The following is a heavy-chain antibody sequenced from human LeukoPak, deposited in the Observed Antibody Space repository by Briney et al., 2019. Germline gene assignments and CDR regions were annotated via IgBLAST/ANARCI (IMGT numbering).Heavy chain of an antibody. CDR3: ARRAGATIDC. CDR2: IYPGDSDT. V-gene: IGHV5-51*01. J-gene: IGHJ4*02. Sequence: GESLKISCKSSGYTFTTYWIGWVRQMPGKGLEWMAIIYPGDSDTTYSPSFQGQVTISADKSISTAYLQWSSLKASDTAMYYCARRAGATIDCWGQGTLVTVSS. D-gene: IGHD1-26*01. CDR1: GYTFTTYW.